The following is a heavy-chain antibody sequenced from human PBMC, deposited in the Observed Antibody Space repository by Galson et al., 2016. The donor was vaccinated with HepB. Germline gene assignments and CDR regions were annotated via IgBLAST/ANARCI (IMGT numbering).Heavy chain of an antibody. V-gene: IGHV3-30-3*01. D-gene: IGHD6-13*01. Sequence: SLRLSCAASGFTFSNYAMHWVRQAPGKGLEWVAVISNDGSIKYYADSVKGRFTISRDNSKDTLYLQMNSLRAEDTAVFYCARGPYRSSWYGGQGDYWGQGTLVTVSS. J-gene: IGHJ4*02. CDR3: ARGPYRSSWYGGQGDY. CDR2: ISNDGSIK. CDR1: GFTFSNYA.